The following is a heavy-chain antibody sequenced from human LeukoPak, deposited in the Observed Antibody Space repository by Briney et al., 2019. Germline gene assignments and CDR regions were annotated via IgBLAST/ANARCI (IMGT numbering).Heavy chain of an antibody. Sequence: SETLSLTCTVSGGSISSGDYYWSWLRQPPGEGLEWIGYIYYSGSTYFNPSLKSRVTISVDTSKNQFSLKLSSVTAADTAVYYCARVPVYSGTYFDYWGQGTLVTVSS. D-gene: IGHD1-26*01. J-gene: IGHJ4*02. CDR2: IYYSGST. CDR3: ARVPVYSGTYFDY. CDR1: GGSISSGDYY. V-gene: IGHV4-30-4*01.